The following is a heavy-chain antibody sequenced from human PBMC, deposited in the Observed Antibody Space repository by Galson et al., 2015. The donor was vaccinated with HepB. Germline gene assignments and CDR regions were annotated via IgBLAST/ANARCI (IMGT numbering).Heavy chain of an antibody. CDR2: IDPSDSYT. CDR1: GYSFTSYY. V-gene: IGHV5-10-1*04. Sequence: QSGAEVKKPGESLRISCKGSGYSFTSYYISWVRQMPGKGLEWMGRIDPSDSYTNYSPSFQGQVTISADKSISTAYLQWSSLKASDTAMYYCARRGEGVALAFDIWGQGTMVTVSS. J-gene: IGHJ3*02. D-gene: IGHD3-3*01. CDR3: ARRGEGVALAFDI.